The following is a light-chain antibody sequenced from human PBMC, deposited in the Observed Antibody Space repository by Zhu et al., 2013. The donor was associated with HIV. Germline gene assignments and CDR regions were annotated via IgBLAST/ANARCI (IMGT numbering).Light chain of an antibody. J-gene: IGLJ2*01. Sequence: QSALTHPASVSGSPGQSITISCTGTSSDVGGYNYVSWYQQHPGKAPSVIIYEVTKRPSGVPDRFSGSKSGTSASLAISGLRSEDEAVYYCAASDDSLTGVVFGGGTKLTVL. V-gene: IGLV2-14*01. CDR3: AASDDSLTGVV. CDR2: EVT. CDR1: SSDVGGYNY.